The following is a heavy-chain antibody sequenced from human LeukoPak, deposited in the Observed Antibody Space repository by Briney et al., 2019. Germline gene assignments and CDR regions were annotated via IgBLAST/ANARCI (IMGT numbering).Heavy chain of an antibody. CDR1: GGSINIYY. J-gene: IGHJ4*02. Sequence: SETLSLTCTVPGGSINIYYWSWIRQPAGKGLEWIGRIYTSGSTNYNPSLKSRVTMSVDTSKNQFSLNLTSVTAADTAVYYCARAMSIAARLQTIFDYWGQGTLVTVSS. CDR3: ARAMSIAARLQTIFDY. V-gene: IGHV4-4*07. CDR2: IYTSGST. D-gene: IGHD6-6*01.